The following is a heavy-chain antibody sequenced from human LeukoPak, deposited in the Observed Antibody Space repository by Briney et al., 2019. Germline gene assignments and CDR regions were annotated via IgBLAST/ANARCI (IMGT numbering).Heavy chain of an antibody. CDR3: ARDIVVVPAAQDY. V-gene: IGHV4-38-2*02. J-gene: IGHJ4*02. Sequence: SETLSLTCAVSGYSISSGYYWGWIRQPPGKGLEWIGSIYHSGSTYCNPSLKSRVTISVDTSKNQFSLKLSSVTAADTAVYYCARDIVVVPAAQDYWGQGTLVTVSS. CDR2: IYHSGST. D-gene: IGHD2-2*01. CDR1: GYSISSGYY.